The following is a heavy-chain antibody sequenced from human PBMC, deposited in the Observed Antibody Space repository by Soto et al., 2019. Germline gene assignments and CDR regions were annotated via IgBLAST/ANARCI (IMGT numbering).Heavy chain of an antibody. J-gene: IGHJ6*02. D-gene: IGHD1-26*01. CDR1: GFTFSSYA. CDR3: AKDRWEWYGMDV. CDR2: ISASGGST. V-gene: IGHV3-23*01. Sequence: EVQLLESGGGLVQPGGSLRLSCAASGFTFSSYAMSWVRQAPGKGLEWVSTISASGGSTYYADSVKGRFTISRDNSKNTLYLQMNSLRAEDTAVCYCAKDRWEWYGMDVWAQGTTVTVSS.